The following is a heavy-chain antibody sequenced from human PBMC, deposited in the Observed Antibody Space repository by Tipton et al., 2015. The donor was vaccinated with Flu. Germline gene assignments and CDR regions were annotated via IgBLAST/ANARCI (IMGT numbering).Heavy chain of an antibody. CDR3: ARYVYYPTPWYFDL. J-gene: IGHJ2*01. D-gene: IGHD3-10*01. V-gene: IGHV1-18*01. CDR2: IGAYNGNT. CDR1: GYTFTSYG. Sequence: QSGPEVKKPGASVKVSCKASGYTFTSYGISWVRQAPGQGLEWMGWIGAYNGNTNYAQKLQGRVTMTTDTSTSTAYMELRSLRSDDTAVYYCARYVYYPTPWYFDLWGRGTLVTVSS.